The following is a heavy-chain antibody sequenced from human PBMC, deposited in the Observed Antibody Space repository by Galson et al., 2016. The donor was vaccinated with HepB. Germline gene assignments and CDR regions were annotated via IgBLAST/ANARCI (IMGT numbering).Heavy chain of an antibody. CDR3: ARAHYTSMALYYFDF. Sequence: SETLSLTCTVSGGSFSNTDSYWGWIRQPPGKGLQWIGTIYYSASTYYPPSLKSRVTISADTSKNQFSLSLSSVTAADTAVYYCARAHYTSMALYYFDFWGQGTLVTVSS. V-gene: IGHV4-39*01. CDR2: IYYSAST. J-gene: IGHJ4*02. D-gene: IGHD5-18*01. CDR1: GGSFSNTDSY.